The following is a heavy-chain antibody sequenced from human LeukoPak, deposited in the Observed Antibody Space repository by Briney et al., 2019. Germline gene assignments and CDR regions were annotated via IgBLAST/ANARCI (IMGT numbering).Heavy chain of an antibody. D-gene: IGHD3-16*01. CDR2: IYFSGST. CDR1: GGSIYSSSYY. V-gene: IGHV4-39*01. J-gene: IGHJ4*02. CDR3: ARQYDYIWGSFY. Sequence: PSETLSLTCTVSGGSIYSSSYYWGWLRQPPGKGLEWIGSIYFSGSTYYNPSLKSRVTISVDTSKNQFSLKLSSVTAADTAVYFCARQYDYIWGSFYWGQGTLVTVSS.